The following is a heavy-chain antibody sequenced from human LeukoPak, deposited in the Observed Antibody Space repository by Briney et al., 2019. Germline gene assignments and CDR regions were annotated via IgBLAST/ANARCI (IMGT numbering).Heavy chain of an antibody. J-gene: IGHJ3*02. D-gene: IGHD1-26*01. CDR2: FSGSGGST. CDR3: AKPRGSYSRVGDAFDI. V-gene: IGHV3-23*01. CDR1: GFTFSSYW. Sequence: GGSLRLSCAASGFTFSSYWMSWVRQAPGKGLEWVSAFSGSGGSTYYADSVKGRFTISRDNSKNTLYLQMNSLRAEDTAVYYCAKPRGSYSRVGDAFDIWGQGTMVTVSS.